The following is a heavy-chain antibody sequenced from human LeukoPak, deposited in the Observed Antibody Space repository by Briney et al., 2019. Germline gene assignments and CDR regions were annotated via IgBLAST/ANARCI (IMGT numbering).Heavy chain of an antibody. CDR2: ISGSCGSA. CDR3: AKPREFTVVTLPGVDY. Sequence: GGSLRLSCAASGFTFSSYAMSWVRQAPGKGLEWVSAISGSCGSAYYADSVKGRFTISRDNSKNTLFLQMNSLRAEDTAVYYCAKPREFTVVTLPGVDYWGQGTLVTVSS. D-gene: IGHD4-23*01. V-gene: IGHV3-23*01. J-gene: IGHJ4*02. CDR1: GFTFSSYA.